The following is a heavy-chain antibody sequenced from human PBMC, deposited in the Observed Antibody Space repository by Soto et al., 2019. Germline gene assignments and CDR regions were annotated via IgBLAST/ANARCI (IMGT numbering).Heavy chain of an antibody. V-gene: IGHV6-1*01. CDR2: TYYRSKWSK. CDR1: GDSVSSNSGA. CDR3: ARGTAASGMDV. J-gene: IGHJ6*02. D-gene: IGHD6-13*01. Sequence: SQTLSLTCAISGDSVSSNSGAWNWIRQSPSRGLEWLGRTYYRSKWSKDYAASVQSRITINPDTSRNQVSLQLTSVTPEDTALYYCARGTAASGMDVWGQGTTVTVSS.